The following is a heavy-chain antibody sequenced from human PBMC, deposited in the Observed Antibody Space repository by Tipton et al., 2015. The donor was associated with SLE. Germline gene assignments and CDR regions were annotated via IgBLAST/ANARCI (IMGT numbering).Heavy chain of an antibody. CDR3: ARDHGTMIVVADDAFDI. Sequence: LRFSCAVYCGSFSGYSWSWIRQPPGKGLEWIGESNPSGNTNYNPSLKSRVTISVDTSNNQLSLKLTSVTAADTAVYYCARDHGTMIVVADDAFDIWGQGTMVTVSS. CDR2: SNPSGNT. CDR1: CGSFSGYS. V-gene: IGHV4-34*01. J-gene: IGHJ3*02. D-gene: IGHD3-22*01.